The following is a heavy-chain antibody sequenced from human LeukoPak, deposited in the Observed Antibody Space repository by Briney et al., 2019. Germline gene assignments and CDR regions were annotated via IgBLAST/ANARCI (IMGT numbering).Heavy chain of an antibody. V-gene: IGHV3-7*01. D-gene: IGHD4-17*01. Sequence: GGSLRLSCTTSGFTFGDYAMSWVRQAPGKGLEWVANIKQDGSEKYYVDSVKGRFTISRDNAKNSLYLQMNSLRAEDTAVYYCARVSPNTVTTLRYFDYWGQGTLVTVSS. CDR1: GFTFGDYA. CDR3: ARVSPNTVTTLRYFDY. CDR2: IKQDGSEK. J-gene: IGHJ4*02.